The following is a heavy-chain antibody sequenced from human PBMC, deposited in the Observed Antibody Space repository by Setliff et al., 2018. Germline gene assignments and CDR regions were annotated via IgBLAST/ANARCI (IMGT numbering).Heavy chain of an antibody. V-gene: IGHV3-23*01. J-gene: IGHJ4*02. Sequence: GGSLRLSCAGSGFTFNTYTMGWIRQAPGKGLEWVSTAPISGATFYTDSVKGRFTISRDSSKNTVYLQLNSLRPEDTAVYYCARTCSGSGCYAGLESWGQGTPVTVSS. D-gene: IGHD2-15*01. CDR1: GFTFNTYT. CDR3: ARTCSGSGCYAGLES. CDR2: APISGAT.